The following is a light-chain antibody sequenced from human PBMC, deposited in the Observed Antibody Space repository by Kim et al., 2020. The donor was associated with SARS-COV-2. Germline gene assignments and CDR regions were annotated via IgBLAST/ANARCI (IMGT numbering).Light chain of an antibody. J-gene: IGLJ2*01. V-gene: IGLV8-61*01. CDR3: VLYMGSGIAV. CDR2: STN. Sequence: QAVVTQQPSFSVSPGGTVTLTCGLSSGSVSTSYYPSWYQQTPGQAPRTLIYSTNTPSSGVPDRCSGSIHGNKASLTITGAQADEESDYYCVLYMGSGIAVFGGGTQLTVL. CDR1: SGSVSTSYY.